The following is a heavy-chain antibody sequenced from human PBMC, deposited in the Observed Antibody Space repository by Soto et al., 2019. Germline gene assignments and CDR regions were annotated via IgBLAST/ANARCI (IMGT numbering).Heavy chain of an antibody. CDR3: ARIGVFWSGYVNWFDH. CDR2: ISSSSSYI. D-gene: IGHD3-3*01. Sequence: EVQLVESGGGLVKPGGSLRLSCAASGFTFSSYSMNWVRQAPGKGLEWVSSISSSSSYIYYADSVKGRFTISRDNAKNSLYLQMNSLRAEDTAVYYCARIGVFWSGYVNWFDHWGQGTLVTVSS. J-gene: IGHJ5*02. CDR1: GFTFSSYS. V-gene: IGHV3-21*01.